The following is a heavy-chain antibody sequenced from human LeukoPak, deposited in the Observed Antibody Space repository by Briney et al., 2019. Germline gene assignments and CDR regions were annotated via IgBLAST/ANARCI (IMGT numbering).Heavy chain of an antibody. CDR1: GGSFSGYY. CDR3: AEGYSSSWYEKQH. D-gene: IGHD6-13*01. V-gene: IGHV4-34*01. Sequence: SETLSLTCAVYGGSFSGYYWSWIRQPPGKGLEWIGEINHSGSTNYNPSLKSRVTISVDTSKNQFSLKLSSVTAADTAVYYCAEGYSSSWYEKQHWGQGTLVTVSS. CDR2: INHSGST. J-gene: IGHJ1*01.